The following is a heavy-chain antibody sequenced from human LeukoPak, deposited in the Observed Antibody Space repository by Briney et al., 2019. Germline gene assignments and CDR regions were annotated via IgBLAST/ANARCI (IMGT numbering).Heavy chain of an antibody. Sequence: ASVKVSFKASGYTFTSYDINWVRQATGQGLEWMGWMNPNSGNTGYAQKFQGRVTMTRNTSISTAYMELSSLRSEDTAVYYCAREIFGSGSYPDFWGQGTLVTVSS. CDR2: MNPNSGNT. CDR3: AREIFGSGSYPDF. J-gene: IGHJ4*02. CDR1: GYTFTSYD. V-gene: IGHV1-8*01. D-gene: IGHD3-10*01.